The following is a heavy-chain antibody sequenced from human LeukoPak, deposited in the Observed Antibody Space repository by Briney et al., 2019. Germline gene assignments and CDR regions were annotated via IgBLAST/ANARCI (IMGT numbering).Heavy chain of an antibody. CDR2: INPNSGGT. Sequence: ASVKVSCKASGYTFTGYYMNWVRQAPGQGLEWMGWINPNSGGTNYAQKFQGRVTMTRDTSISTAYMELSRLRSDDTAVYYCARNMVRGVQEVVFDYWGQGTLVTVSS. CDR3: ARNMVRGVQEVVFDY. D-gene: IGHD3-10*01. J-gene: IGHJ4*02. CDR1: GYTFTGYY. V-gene: IGHV1-2*02.